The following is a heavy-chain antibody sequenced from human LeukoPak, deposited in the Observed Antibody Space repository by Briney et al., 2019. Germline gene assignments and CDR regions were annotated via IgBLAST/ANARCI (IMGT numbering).Heavy chain of an antibody. CDR2: IKQDGSEK. Sequence: GGSLRLSCAASGFTFSSYWMSWVRQAPGRGLEWVANIKQDGSEKYYVDSVKGRFTISRDNAKNSLYMQMNSLRAEDTAVYYCGRSAGAGFFDYWGQGTLVTVSS. D-gene: IGHD6-13*01. J-gene: IGHJ4*02. CDR1: GFTFSSYW. V-gene: IGHV3-7*03. CDR3: GRSAGAGFFDY.